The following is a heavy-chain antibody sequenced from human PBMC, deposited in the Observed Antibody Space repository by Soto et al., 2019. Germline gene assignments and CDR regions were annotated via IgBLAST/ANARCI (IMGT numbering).Heavy chain of an antibody. CDR3: ARGLRPGRSFDY. Sequence: QVQLVQSGAEVRKPGSSVKVSCKASGGSFSSYPFTWVRQAPGQGLEWMGGIIPIFGTANYAQRFQGRVTFTADASTSTAYMDRSSLRSEDTAVYYCARGLRPGRSFDYWGQGTLVTVSS. D-gene: IGHD3-10*01. V-gene: IGHV1-69*01. CDR2: IIPIFGTA. J-gene: IGHJ4*02. CDR1: GGSFSSYP.